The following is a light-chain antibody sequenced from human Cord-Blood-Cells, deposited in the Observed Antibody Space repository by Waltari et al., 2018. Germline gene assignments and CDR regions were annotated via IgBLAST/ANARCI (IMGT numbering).Light chain of an antibody. CDR2: AAS. Sequence: DIQMTQSPSSLSASVGDRVTITCRASQGISNSLTWYQQKPGKAPKLLLYAASRLESGIPSRCSGSGSGNDDPLTISSLQPESLKTYYCQQYYSTPRTFGQGTEVEIK. V-gene: IGKV1-NL1*01. J-gene: IGKJ1*01. CDR1: QGISNS. CDR3: QQYYSTPRT.